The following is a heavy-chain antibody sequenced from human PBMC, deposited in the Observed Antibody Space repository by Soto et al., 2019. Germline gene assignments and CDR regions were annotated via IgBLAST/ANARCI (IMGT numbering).Heavy chain of an antibody. V-gene: IGHV3-23*01. Sequence: PGGSLRLSCAASGFTFSSYAMSWVRQAPGKGLEWVSAISGSGGSTYYADSVKGRLTISRDNSKNTLYLQMNSLRAEDTAVYYCAKKGTPTVYYYYGMDVWGQGTTVTVSS. CDR3: AKKGTPTVYYYYGMDV. J-gene: IGHJ6*02. D-gene: IGHD2-15*01. CDR1: GFTFSSYA. CDR2: ISGSGGST.